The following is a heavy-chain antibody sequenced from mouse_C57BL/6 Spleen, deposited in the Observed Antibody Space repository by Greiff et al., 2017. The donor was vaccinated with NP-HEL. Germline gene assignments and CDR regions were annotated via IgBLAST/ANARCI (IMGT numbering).Heavy chain of an antibody. CDR2: ISSGSSTI. CDR3: ASIYYDYWYFDV. D-gene: IGHD2-4*01. CDR1: GFTFSDYG. Sequence: EVQLVESGGGLVKPGGSLKLSCAASGFTFSDYGMHWVRQAPEKGLEWVAYISSGSSTIYYADTVKGRFTISRDNAKNTLFLQMTSLRSEDTAMYYCASIYYDYWYFDVWGTGTTVTVSS. V-gene: IGHV5-17*01. J-gene: IGHJ1*03.